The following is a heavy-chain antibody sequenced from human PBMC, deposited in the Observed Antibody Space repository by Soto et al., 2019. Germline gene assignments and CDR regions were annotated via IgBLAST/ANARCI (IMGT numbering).Heavy chain of an antibody. V-gene: IGHV3-23*01. CDR1: GFTFNSYV. CDR2: ISGSGGST. J-gene: IGHJ5*02. CDR3: AKNSSATGVFDP. Sequence: GGXLRLSCAASGFTFNSYVISWVRQAPGKGLEWVSGISGSGGSTYYADSVKGRFTISRDNSKNTLYLQMNSLRADDTALYYCAKNSSATGVFDPWGQGNLVTVSS. D-gene: IGHD6-13*01.